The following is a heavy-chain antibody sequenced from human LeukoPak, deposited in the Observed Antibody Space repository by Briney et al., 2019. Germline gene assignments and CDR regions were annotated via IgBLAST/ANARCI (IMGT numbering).Heavy chain of an antibody. V-gene: IGHV3-48*03. J-gene: IGHJ4*02. CDR3: ARDGPLQLWLAPIDY. CDR1: GFTFSSYE. D-gene: IGHD5-18*01. Sequence: GGSLRLSCAASGFTFSSYEMNRVRQAPGKGLEWVSYISSSGSTIYYADSVKGRFTISRDNAKNSLYLQMNSLRAEDTAVYYCARDGPLQLWLAPIDYWGQGTLVTVSS. CDR2: ISSSGSTI.